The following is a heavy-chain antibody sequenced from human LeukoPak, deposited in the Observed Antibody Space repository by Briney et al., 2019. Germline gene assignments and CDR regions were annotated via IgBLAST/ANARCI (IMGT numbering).Heavy chain of an antibody. CDR3: ASEGGESHGAFDI. Sequence: GGSLRLSCAASEFTFSNYAMHWVRQPPGKGLEWVAFISYHGINKYYPDSVKGRFTVSRDNSHNTLYLQMDSLRSEDTAVYYCASEGGESHGAFDIWGQGTMVTVSS. CDR2: ISYHGINK. CDR1: EFTFSNYA. J-gene: IGHJ3*02. D-gene: IGHD2-21*01. V-gene: IGHV3-30-3*01.